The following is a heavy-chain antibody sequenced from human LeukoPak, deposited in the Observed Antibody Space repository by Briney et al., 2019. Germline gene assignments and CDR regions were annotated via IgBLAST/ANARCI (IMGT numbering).Heavy chain of an antibody. CDR1: GFIFSDYY. CDR3: ARGKTGSYYSRSYYMDV. CDR2: ISSSGITI. J-gene: IGHJ6*03. V-gene: IGHV3-11*01. D-gene: IGHD3-10*01. Sequence: PWGSLRLSCAASGFIFSDYYMSWIRQAPGKGLEWVSYISSSGITIYYADSVKGRFTISRDNANNSLYLQMNSLRAEDTAVYYCARGKTGSYYSRSYYMDVWGKGTTVTISS.